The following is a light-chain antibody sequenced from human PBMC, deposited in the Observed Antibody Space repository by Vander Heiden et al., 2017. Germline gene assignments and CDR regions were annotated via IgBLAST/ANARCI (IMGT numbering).Light chain of an antibody. CDR2: AAS. Sequence: AIRITQSPSSLSASTGDRVTITCRASQGISSYLAWYQQKPGKAPKLLIYAASTLQSGVPSRFSGSGSGTDLTLTSSSLQAEDVGTYYCQQYYSYPWTFGQGTKVEIK. CDR1: QGISSY. CDR3: QQYYSYPWT. J-gene: IGKJ1*01. V-gene: IGKV1-8*01.